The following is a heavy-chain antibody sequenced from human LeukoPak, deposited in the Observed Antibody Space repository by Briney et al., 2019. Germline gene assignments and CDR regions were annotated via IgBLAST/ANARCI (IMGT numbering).Heavy chain of an antibody. CDR2: INHSGRT. CDR3: ASLGGYSGYDSWPHNWFDP. D-gene: IGHD5-12*01. CDR1: GGSFSGYY. Sequence: SETLSLTCAVYGGSFSGYYWSWVRQPPAKGGEWGGEINHSGRTNYNPYLKRRVSISVEKSKKQFSRKLSSVTAADPAVYYCASLGGYSGYDSWPHNWFDPWGQGTLVTVSS. J-gene: IGHJ5*02. V-gene: IGHV4-34*01.